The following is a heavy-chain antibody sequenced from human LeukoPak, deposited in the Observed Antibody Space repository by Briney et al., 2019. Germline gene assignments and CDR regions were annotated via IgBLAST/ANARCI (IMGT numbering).Heavy chain of an antibody. Sequence: GGSLRLSCAASGFTFDDYGMSWVRQAPGKGLEWVSGINWNGGSTGYADSVKGRFTISRDNAKNSLYLQMNSLRAEDTALYHCARVASESIAAAGFDYWGQGTLVTVSS. J-gene: IGHJ4*02. D-gene: IGHD6-13*01. CDR1: GFTFDDYG. CDR2: INWNGGST. V-gene: IGHV3-20*01. CDR3: ARVASESIAAAGFDY.